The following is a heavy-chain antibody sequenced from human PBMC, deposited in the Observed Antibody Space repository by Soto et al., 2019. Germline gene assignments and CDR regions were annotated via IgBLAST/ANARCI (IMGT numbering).Heavy chain of an antibody. CDR2: ISYDGSNK. CDR1: GFTFSSYG. CDR3: AKDSVVLGLGEYNWFDP. J-gene: IGHJ5*02. D-gene: IGHD3-16*01. Sequence: QVQLVESGGGVVQPGRSLRLSCAASGFTFSSYGMHWVRQAPGKGLEWVAVISYDGSNKYYADSVKGRFTISRDDSKNTMYRKMNSLRTENTAGHYCAKDSVVLGLGEYNWFDPWVQGSMVTDST. V-gene: IGHV3-30*18.